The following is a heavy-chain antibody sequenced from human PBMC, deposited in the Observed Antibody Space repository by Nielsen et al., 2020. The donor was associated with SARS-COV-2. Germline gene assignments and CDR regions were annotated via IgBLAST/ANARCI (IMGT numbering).Heavy chain of an antibody. CDR3: ARDAYGDLIYGMDV. Sequence: GESLKISCAASGFTFSSYAMHWVRQAPGKGLEWVAVISYDGSNKYYADSVKGRFTISRDNSKNTLYLQMNSLRAEDTAVYSCARDAYGDLIYGMDVWGRGTTVTASS. CDR1: GFTFSSYA. J-gene: IGHJ6*02. CDR2: ISYDGSNK. D-gene: IGHD4-17*01. V-gene: IGHV3-30*04.